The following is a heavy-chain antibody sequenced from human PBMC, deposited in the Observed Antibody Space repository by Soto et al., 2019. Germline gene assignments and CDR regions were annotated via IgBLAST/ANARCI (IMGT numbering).Heavy chain of an antibody. CDR3: ARGWCSSTSCYPYFDY. Sequence: GASLKISCKGSGYSFTSYWIGWVRQMPGKGLEWMGIIYPGDSDTRYSPSFQGQVTISADKSISTAYLQWSSLKASDTAMYYCARGWCSSTSCYPYFDYWGQGTLVTVSS. V-gene: IGHV5-51*01. CDR1: GYSFTSYW. J-gene: IGHJ4*02. D-gene: IGHD2-2*01. CDR2: IYPGDSDT.